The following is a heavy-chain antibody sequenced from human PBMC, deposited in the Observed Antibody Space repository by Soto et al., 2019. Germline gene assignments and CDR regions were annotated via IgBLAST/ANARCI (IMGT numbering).Heavy chain of an antibody. V-gene: IGHV3-23*01. CDR3: AQDMGGYSYGLLDY. CDR2: VSGSGGST. J-gene: IGHJ4*02. CDR1: GFTFSSYA. Sequence: GGSLRLSCAASGFTFSSYAMSWVRQAPGKGLEWVSAVSGSGGSTHYADSVQGRFTISRDISKNTLYLQMHSLRAEDTAVDYYAQDMGGYSYGLLDYWGQGTLVTVSS. D-gene: IGHD5-18*01.